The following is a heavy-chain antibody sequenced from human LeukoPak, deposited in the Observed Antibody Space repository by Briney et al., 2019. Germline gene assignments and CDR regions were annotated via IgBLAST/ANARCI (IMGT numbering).Heavy chain of an antibody. J-gene: IGHJ4*02. CDR2: INHSGNT. V-gene: IGHV4-34*01. Sequence: SETLSLTCAVYGGSFSGYYWSWIRQPPGKGLEWIGEINHSGNTDYNPSLKSRVTTSVDTSKNQFSLQLSSVTAADTAVYYCARGLGYCSSTSCSFDYWGQGTLVTVSS. CDR1: GGSFSGYY. CDR3: ARGLGYCSSTSCSFDY. D-gene: IGHD2-2*01.